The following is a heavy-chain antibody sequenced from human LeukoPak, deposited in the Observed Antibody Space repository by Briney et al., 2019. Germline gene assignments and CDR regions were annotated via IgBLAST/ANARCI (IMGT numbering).Heavy chain of an antibody. CDR2: INPNSGGT. CDR3: ARGGLREYYDILTGYPDY. J-gene: IGHJ4*02. CDR1: GSTFTDYY. V-gene: IGHV1-2*02. D-gene: IGHD3-9*01. Sequence: ASVKVSCKASGSTFTDYYMHWVRQAPGQGLEWMGWINPNSGGTNFAQKFQGRVTMTRDTSISTAYMELSRLRSDDTAVYYCARGGLREYYDILTGYPDYWGQGTLVTVSS.